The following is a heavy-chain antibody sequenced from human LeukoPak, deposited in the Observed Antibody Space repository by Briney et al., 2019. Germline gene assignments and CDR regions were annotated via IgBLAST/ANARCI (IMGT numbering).Heavy chain of an antibody. CDR2: INSNRGGT. CDR3: ARVNIVVVVAATGYFDS. J-gene: IGHJ4*02. V-gene: IGHV1-2*02. Sequence: ASAKVSCKASVYTFTAYYMHRVGQDAAQSLEEMGWINSNRGGTNYAHKFQGRVTMTRDQSISTAYMELSSLRSDDRAVYYCARVNIVVVVAATGYFDSWGQGTLVTVSS. D-gene: IGHD2-15*01. CDR1: VYTFTAYY.